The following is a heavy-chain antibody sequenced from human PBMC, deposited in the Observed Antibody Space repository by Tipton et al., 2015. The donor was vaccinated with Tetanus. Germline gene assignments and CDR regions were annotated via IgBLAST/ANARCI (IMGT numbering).Heavy chain of an antibody. CDR2: TYYRSTWYT. D-gene: IGHD3-22*01. V-gene: IGHV6-1*01. Sequence: LVKPTQTLSLTCVISGDSVPDNSNRAAWNWIRQSPSRGLEWLGRTYYRSTWYTDYAESLGSRMSISADTSKNQFSLQLSSVTPEDTAVYYCARDVHYYDTTGYYYFDYWGQGILVTVSS. CDR3: ARDVHYYDTTGYYYFDY. CDR1: GDSVPDNSNRAA. J-gene: IGHJ4*02.